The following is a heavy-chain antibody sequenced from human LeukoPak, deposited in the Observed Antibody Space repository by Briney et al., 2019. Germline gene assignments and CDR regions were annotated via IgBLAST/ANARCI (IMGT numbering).Heavy chain of an antibody. V-gene: IGHV4-34*01. Sequence: PGGSLRLSCAASGFSFTNTWMSWVRQAPGKGLEWIGEINHSGSTNYNPSLKSRVTISVDTSKNQFSLKLSSVTAADTAVYYCARGPAAAGPSDYWGQGTLVTVSS. CDR1: GFSFTNTW. CDR3: ARGPAAAGPSDY. CDR2: INHSGST. J-gene: IGHJ4*02. D-gene: IGHD6-25*01.